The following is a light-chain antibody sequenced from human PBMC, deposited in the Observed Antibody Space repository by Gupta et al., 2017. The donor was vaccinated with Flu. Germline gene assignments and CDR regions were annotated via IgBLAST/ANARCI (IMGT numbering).Light chain of an antibody. Sequence: EIVITQSPATLSGSPGERVTLSCRASQRISSNLAWYHQKPGQSPRLLIYGASTRATGLPSRFSGSGSGTEFTLTIRSRQAEDFAVYYCQHKNYCPFTFGRGTKVDIK. CDR1: QRISSN. CDR3: QHKNYCPFT. J-gene: IGKJ4*01. V-gene: IGKV3-15*01. CDR2: GAS.